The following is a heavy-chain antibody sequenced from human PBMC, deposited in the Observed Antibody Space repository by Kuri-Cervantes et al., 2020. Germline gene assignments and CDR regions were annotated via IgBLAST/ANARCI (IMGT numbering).Heavy chain of an antibody. D-gene: IGHD3-3*01. Sequence: GESLKISCAASGFTVSSNYMSWVRQAPGKGLEWVSVIYSGGGIYYADSVKGRFTISRDNSKNTLYLQMNSLRAEDTAVYYCARDQPKSVYYDFWSGYPNWFDPWGQGTLVTVSS. CDR2: IYSGGGI. CDR1: GFTVSSNY. J-gene: IGHJ5*02. V-gene: IGHV3-53*01. CDR3: ARDQPKSVYYDFWSGYPNWFDP.